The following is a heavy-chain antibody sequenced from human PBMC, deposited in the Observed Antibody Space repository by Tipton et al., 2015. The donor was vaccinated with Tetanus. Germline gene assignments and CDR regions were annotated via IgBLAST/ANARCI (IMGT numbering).Heavy chain of an antibody. Sequence: LRLSCTVSGASINAGGYLWTWVRQHPVNGLEWIGFIYYTGSTDYTPSLRSRVSISLDMSANQFSLQLSSVTAADTAVYYCAGVTAQRTELYFEHWGQGTQVTVSS. CDR1: GASINAGGYL. V-gene: IGHV4-31*02. CDR3: AGVTAQRTELYFEH. CDR2: IYYTGST. D-gene: IGHD2-8*02. J-gene: IGHJ1*01.